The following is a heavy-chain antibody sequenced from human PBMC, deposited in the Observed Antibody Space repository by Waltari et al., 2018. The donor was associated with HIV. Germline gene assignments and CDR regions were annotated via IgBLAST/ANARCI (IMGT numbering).Heavy chain of an antibody. V-gene: IGHV1-69*04. J-gene: IGHJ5*02. CDR2: SIPILGIA. Sequence: QVQLVQSGAEVKKPGSSVKVSCKASGGTFSSYAISWVRQAPGQGLEWMGRSIPILGIANYAQKFQGRVTITADKSTSTAYMELSSLRSEDTAVYYCAREGRYCSSTSCYGSRFDPWGQGTLVTVSS. D-gene: IGHD2-2*01. CDR3: AREGRYCSSTSCYGSRFDP. CDR1: GGTFSSYA.